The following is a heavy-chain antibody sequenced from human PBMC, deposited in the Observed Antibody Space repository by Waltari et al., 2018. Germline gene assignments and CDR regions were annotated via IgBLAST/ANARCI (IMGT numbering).Heavy chain of an antibody. CDR2: INAGKGNT. V-gene: IGHV1-3*01. J-gene: IGHJ6*02. Sequence: QVQLVQSGAEVKKPGASVKVSCKASGYTFTSYAMHWVRQAPGQRLEGMGWINAGKGNTKYSQKFQGRVTITRDTSASTAYMELSSLRSEDTAVYYCARANGYYYDSSGPSQNYYYGMDVWGQGTTVTVSS. CDR1: GYTFTSYA. CDR3: ARANGYYYDSSGPSQNYYYGMDV. D-gene: IGHD3-22*01.